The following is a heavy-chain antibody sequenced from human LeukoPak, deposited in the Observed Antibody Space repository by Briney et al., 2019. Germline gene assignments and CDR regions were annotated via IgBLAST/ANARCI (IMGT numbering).Heavy chain of an antibody. CDR1: GFTFSNYW. J-gene: IGHJ4*02. D-gene: IGHD1-26*01. CDR2: INEDDSEK. V-gene: IGHV3-7*03. CDR3: TRGRGRYYIF. Sequence: GGSLRLSCAASGFTFSNYWMSWVRQAPGKGLEWVANINEDDSEKYYVDSVKGRLTISRHNAKNSLYLQMNSLTAEDTAVYFCTRGRGRYYIFWGQGTLVTVSS.